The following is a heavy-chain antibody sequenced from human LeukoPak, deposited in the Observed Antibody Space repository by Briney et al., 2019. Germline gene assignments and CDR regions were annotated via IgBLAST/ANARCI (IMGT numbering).Heavy chain of an antibody. D-gene: IGHD3-10*02. Sequence: GGSLRLSCAASGFTFSSYAIHWVRQAPGKGLEWVAVISYDGSNKYYADSVKGRFTISRDNSKNTLYLQMNSLRAEDTAVYYCARAPNVRGTEFDYWGQGTLVTVSS. CDR2: ISYDGSNK. V-gene: IGHV3-30*04. J-gene: IGHJ4*02. CDR1: GFTFSSYA. CDR3: ARAPNVRGTEFDY.